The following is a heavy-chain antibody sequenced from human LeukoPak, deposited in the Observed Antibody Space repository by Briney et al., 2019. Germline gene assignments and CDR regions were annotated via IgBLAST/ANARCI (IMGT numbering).Heavy chain of an antibody. Sequence: PSETLSLTCSVSGGSITSTDFWWGWIRQPPGKGLEWITNFYYNGSPCNNPSLEGRVTISVDASKNQFSLKLSSVTAADTAVYYCARHRDSSGWYDFDYWGQGTLVTVSS. J-gene: IGHJ4*02. CDR2: FYYNGSP. V-gene: IGHV4-39*01. CDR3: ARHRDSSGWYDFDY. CDR1: GGSITSTDFW. D-gene: IGHD6-19*01.